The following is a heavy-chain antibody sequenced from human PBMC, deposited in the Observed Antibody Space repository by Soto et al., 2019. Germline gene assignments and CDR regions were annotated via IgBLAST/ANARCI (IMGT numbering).Heavy chain of an antibody. CDR3: ARGPAPSYYAFWSGYLRPYYDYMDV. CDR2: MNPNSGNT. Sequence: VSVKVSCKASGYTFTSYDINWVRQATGQGLEWMGWMNPNSGNTGYAQKFQGRVTMTGNTSISTAYMELSSLRSEDTAVYYCARGPAPSYYAFWSGYLRPYYDYMDVWGKGTTVTVSS. D-gene: IGHD3-3*01. V-gene: IGHV1-8*01. J-gene: IGHJ6*03. CDR1: GYTFTSYD.